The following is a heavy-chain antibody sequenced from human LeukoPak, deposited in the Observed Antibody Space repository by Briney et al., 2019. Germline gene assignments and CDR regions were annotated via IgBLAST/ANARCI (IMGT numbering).Heavy chain of an antibody. Sequence: PGGSLRLSCAASGFSFSHYGMHWVRQAPGKGLEWVAFKQNDGSSTFYADSVKGRFTISRDNAKTSLYLQMNSLRPEDTAFYYCVKGVYDYGYFDYWGQGTLVTVSS. J-gene: IGHJ4*02. CDR3: VKGVYDYGYFDY. V-gene: IGHV3-30*02. D-gene: IGHD4/OR15-4a*01. CDR2: KQNDGSST. CDR1: GFSFSHYG.